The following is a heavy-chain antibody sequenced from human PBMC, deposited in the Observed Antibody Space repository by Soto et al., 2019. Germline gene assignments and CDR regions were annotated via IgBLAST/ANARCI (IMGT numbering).Heavy chain of an antibody. CDR3: AKAGYSYAYYYYYYMDV. D-gene: IGHD5-18*01. Sequence: GGSLRLSCAASGFTFSSYGMQCVRQAPGKGLEWVAVISYDGSNKYYADSVKGRFTISRDNSKNTLYLQMNSLRAEDTAVYYCAKAGYSYAYYYYYYMDVWGKGTTVTVSS. V-gene: IGHV3-30*18. J-gene: IGHJ6*03. CDR2: ISYDGSNK. CDR1: GFTFSSYG.